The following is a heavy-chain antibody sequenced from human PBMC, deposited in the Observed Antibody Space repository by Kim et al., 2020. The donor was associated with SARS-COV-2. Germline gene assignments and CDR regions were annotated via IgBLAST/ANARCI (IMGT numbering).Heavy chain of an antibody. CDR1: GFNFRDFT. J-gene: IGHJ3*01. CDR2: ILSNAET. Sequence: GGSLRLSCTASGFNFRDFTMGWVRQAPGKGLECVSAILSNAETYYPDSVRGRFTISRDNSRKTIYLQMNSLRPEDTALYYCGRRVEGAFNLWGQGTAVTVSS. CDR3: GRRVEGAFNL. V-gene: IGHV3-23*01.